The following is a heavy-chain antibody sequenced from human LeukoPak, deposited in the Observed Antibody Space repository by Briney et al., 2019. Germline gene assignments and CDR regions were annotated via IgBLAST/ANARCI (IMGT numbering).Heavy chain of an antibody. CDR1: GDSVSSNSAA. CDR2: TYYRSKLYN. J-gene: IGHJ4*02. D-gene: IGHD6-19*01. V-gene: IGHV6-1*01. CDR3: ARDFGTTGWHTFDY. Sequence: SQTLSLTCAISGDSVSSNSAAWNWLRPSPSRGLEWLGRTYYRSKLYNDYAESMEGRMTISQDTSKNQYSLHLKSVTPDDTAVYYCARDFGTTGWHTFDYWGQGTLVTVSS.